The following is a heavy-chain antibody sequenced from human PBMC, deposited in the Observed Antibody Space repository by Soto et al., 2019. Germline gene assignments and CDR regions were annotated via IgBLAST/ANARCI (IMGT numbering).Heavy chain of an antibody. V-gene: IGHV4-34*01. D-gene: IGHD5-12*01. J-gene: IGHJ4*02. CDR1: GWSFSGYY. CDR2: INHSGST. CDR3: ARCGNSGYVW. Sequence: QVQLQQWGAGLLKPSEPLSLNCAVSGWSFSGYYWSWLRQPPGKGLEWMGEINHSGSTNYNPSLKSRVTISVDTSKNQFSLKLSSVTAADTAVYYCARCGNSGYVWWGQGTLVTVSS.